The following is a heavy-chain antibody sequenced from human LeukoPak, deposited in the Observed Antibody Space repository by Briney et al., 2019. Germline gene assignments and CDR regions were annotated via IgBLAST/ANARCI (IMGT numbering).Heavy chain of an antibody. CDR3: ARDGRDSSGYFHG. CDR2: IIPIFGTA. Sequence: GASVKVSCKASGGTFSSYAISWVRQAPGQGLEWMGGIIPIFGTANYAQKFQGRVTITADKSTSTAYMELSSLRSEDTAVYYCARDGRDSSGYFHGWGQGTLVTVSS. V-gene: IGHV1-69*06. D-gene: IGHD3-22*01. CDR1: GGTFSSYA. J-gene: IGHJ4*02.